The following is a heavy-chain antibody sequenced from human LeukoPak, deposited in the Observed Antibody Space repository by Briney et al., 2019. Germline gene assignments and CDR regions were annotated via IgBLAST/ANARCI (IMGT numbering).Heavy chain of an antibody. D-gene: IGHD5-18*01. CDR3: ARPGGYTYGFFDY. Sequence: GGSLRLSCATSGFTFSSYWMSWVRQAPGKGLEWGAHINQDTSEKYYVDSVKGRFTISRENAKNALYLQMNSLRVEDTAVYYCARPGGYTYGFFDYWRQGTLVPVSS. J-gene: IGHJ4*02. CDR1: GFTFSSYW. V-gene: IGHV3-7*01. CDR2: INQDTSEK.